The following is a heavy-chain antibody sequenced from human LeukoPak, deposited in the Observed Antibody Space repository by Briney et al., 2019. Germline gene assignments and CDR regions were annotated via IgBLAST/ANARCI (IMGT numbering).Heavy chain of an antibody. CDR1: GFTFSSYA. D-gene: IGHD6-19*01. CDR3: AKAPQQWLVGAFDY. CDR2: ISGSGGST. J-gene: IGHJ4*02. Sequence: GGSLRLSCAASGFTFSSYAMSWVRQAPGKGLEWVSAISGSGGSTYYADSVKGRFTISRDNSKNTLYLQMNRLRAEDTAVYYCAKAPQQWLVGAFDYWGQGTLVTVSS. V-gene: IGHV3-23*01.